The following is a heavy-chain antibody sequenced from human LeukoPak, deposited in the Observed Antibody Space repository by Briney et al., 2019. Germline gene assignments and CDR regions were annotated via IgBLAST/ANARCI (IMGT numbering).Heavy chain of an antibody. Sequence: ASVKVSCKASGYTFTGYYMHWVRQAPGQGLEWMGWINPNSGGTNYAQKFQGRVTMTRDTSISTAYMELSRLRSDDTAVYYCARSIAVADPIDYWGQGTLVTVSS. J-gene: IGHJ4*02. CDR3: ARSIAVADPIDY. CDR1: GYTFTGYY. CDR2: INPNSGGT. D-gene: IGHD6-19*01. V-gene: IGHV1-2*02.